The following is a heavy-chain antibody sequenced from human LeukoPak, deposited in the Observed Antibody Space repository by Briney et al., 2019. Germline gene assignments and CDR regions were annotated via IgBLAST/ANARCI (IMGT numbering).Heavy chain of an antibody. CDR3: ARDSDYSDSSGHYKVLDY. V-gene: IGHV3-53*01. D-gene: IGHD3-22*01. CDR2: IYSGGST. J-gene: IGHJ4*02. Sequence: PGGSLRLSCAASGFTVSSNYMSWVRQAPGKGLEWVSVIYSGGSTYYADSVKGRFTISRDNSKNTLYLQMNSLRAEDTAVYYCARDSDYSDSSGHYKVLDYWGQGTLVTVSS. CDR1: GFTVSSNY.